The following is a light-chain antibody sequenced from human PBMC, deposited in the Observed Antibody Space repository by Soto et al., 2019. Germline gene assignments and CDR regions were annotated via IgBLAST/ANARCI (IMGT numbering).Light chain of an antibody. CDR3: QQTYTTPWT. CDR1: QSIDSY. Sequence: DIQMTQSPSSLSASVGDRVTITCRASQSIDSYLNWYQQRPGKAPKLLIHDAASLQSGVPSRFSGSGSGTDFALTINSLQPEDFATIYCQQTYTTPWTFGQGTKVDIK. CDR2: DAA. J-gene: IGKJ1*01. V-gene: IGKV1-39*01.